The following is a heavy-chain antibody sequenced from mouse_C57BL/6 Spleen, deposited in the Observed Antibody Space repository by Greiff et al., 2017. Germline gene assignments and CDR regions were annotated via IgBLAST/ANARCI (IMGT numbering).Heavy chain of an antibody. J-gene: IGHJ4*01. V-gene: IGHV1-81*01. Sequence: QVQLQQSGAELARPGASVKLSCKASGYTFTSYGISWVKQRTGQGLEWIGEIYPRSGNTYYNEKFKGKATLTADKPSSTAYMELRSLTSEDSAVYFCARVDGSYAMDYWGQGTSVTVSS. D-gene: IGHD2-3*01. CDR2: IYPRSGNT. CDR3: ARVDGSYAMDY. CDR1: GYTFTSYG.